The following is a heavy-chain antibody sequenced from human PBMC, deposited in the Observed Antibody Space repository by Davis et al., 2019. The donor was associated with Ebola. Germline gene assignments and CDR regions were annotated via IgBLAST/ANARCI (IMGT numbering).Heavy chain of an antibody. D-gene: IGHD3-22*01. CDR1: GFIFSTYV. CDR2: YGTSADT. V-gene: IGHV3-69-1*01. J-gene: IGHJ3*01. CDR3: ARGGYYDSSGYSHEAFDV. Sequence: GESLKISCSASGFIFSTYVMSWVRLAPGKGLEWVSTYGTSADTYYADSLKGRFTVSRDNAKNSVYLQVHSLRAEDTAVYHCARGGYYDSSGYSHEAFDVWGQGTMVTVSS.